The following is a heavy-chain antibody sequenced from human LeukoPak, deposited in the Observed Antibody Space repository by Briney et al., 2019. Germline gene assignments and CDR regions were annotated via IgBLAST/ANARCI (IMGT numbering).Heavy chain of an antibody. CDR1: GGSIGSGDYY. CDR2: IYYRGST. J-gene: IGHJ4*02. Sequence: SETLSLTRTVSGGSIGSGDYYWSWIRQPPGKGLECIGYIYYRGSTYYNPSLKSRVAISVDTSKNQFSLKLTSVTAADTAVFYCARLGAYDLSFAYWGQGTLVTVSS. D-gene: IGHD3-3*01. V-gene: IGHV4-30-4*08. CDR3: ARLGAYDLSFAY.